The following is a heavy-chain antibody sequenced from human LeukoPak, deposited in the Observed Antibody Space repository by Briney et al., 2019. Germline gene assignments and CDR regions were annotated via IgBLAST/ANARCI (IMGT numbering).Heavy chain of an antibody. Sequence: XSSYGMNWVRQAPGKGLEWVSYTSTSSSTIYYADSVKGRFTISRDNAKNSLYLQMNSLRAEDTAVYYCARILGSGAMDSWGQGTLVTVSS. CDR2: TSTSSSTI. V-gene: IGHV3-48*04. J-gene: IGHJ4*02. D-gene: IGHD1-26*01. CDR3: ARILGSGAMDS. CDR1: XSSYG.